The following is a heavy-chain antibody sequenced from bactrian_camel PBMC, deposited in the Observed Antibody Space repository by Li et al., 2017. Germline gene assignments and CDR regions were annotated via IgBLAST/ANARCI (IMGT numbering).Heavy chain of an antibody. D-gene: IGHD4*01. J-gene: IGHJ4*01. CDR3: AADRRLPTAEPIASSPCSLFLDTLPGPTTH. V-gene: IGHV3S40*01. Sequence: QLVESGGASVQTGGSLRLSCETPRSTTAFTFMGWFRQAPGKEREGVAAIYTYGGVALDTYYADSVKGRFTISRDNAKNSVYLQMHSLKLEDTAMYYCAADRRLPTAEPIASSPCSLFLDTLPGPTTHSGQGTQVTVS. CDR2: IYTYGGVALDT. CDR1: RSTTAFTF.